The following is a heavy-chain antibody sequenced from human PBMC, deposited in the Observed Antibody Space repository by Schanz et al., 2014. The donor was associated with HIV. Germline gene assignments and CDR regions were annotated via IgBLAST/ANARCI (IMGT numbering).Heavy chain of an antibody. D-gene: IGHD1-1*01. J-gene: IGHJ6*02. CDR2: ISRTGTTYK. CDR3: ARDHDSDV. V-gene: IGHV3-21*01. Sequence: EVQLLESGGGLVQPGGSLRLSCAASGFTFSSYAMSWVRQAPGKGLEWVSSISRTGTTYKTYADSVEGRFTISRDNAKDSVFLEMNSLRVEDTAVYYCARDHDSDVWGRGTTVTVSS. CDR1: GFTFSSYA.